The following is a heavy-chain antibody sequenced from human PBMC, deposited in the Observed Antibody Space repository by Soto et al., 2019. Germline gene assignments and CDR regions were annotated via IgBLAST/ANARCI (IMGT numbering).Heavy chain of an antibody. CDR1: GFTFSTYA. J-gene: IGHJ4*02. CDR3: SKDRYGVSGGFDY. Sequence: GGSLRLSCAASGFTFSTYAMIWVRQAPGKGLEWVSVITGSGGSTYYADSVKGRFTISRDTSKNTLFLQMNSLRAEDTAVYYYSKDRYGVSGGFDYLAQGTMVTVS. D-gene: IGHD4-17*01. CDR2: ITGSGGST. V-gene: IGHV3-23*01.